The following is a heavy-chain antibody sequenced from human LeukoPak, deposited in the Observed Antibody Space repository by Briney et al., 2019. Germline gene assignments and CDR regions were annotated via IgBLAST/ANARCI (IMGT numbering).Heavy chain of an antibody. CDR3: ASFGSLYTRADY. V-gene: IGHV5-51*01. D-gene: IGHD3-10*01. CDR2: IHPGDSDI. J-gene: IGHJ4*02. CDR1: GYSFANYW. Sequence: GESLKISCKGFGYSFANYWIGWVRQMPGKGLEWMGIIHPGDSDIRYSPSFQGQVTISADKSISTAYLQWSSLKASDTAMYYCASFGSLYTRADYWGQGTLVTVSS.